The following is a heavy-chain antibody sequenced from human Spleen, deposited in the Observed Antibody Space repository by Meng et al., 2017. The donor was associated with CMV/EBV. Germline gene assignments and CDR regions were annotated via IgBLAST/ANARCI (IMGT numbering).Heavy chain of an antibody. Sequence: GGSLRLSCAASGFTFSSSWMHWVRQGPGKGPEWVSGINWNGGGTRYADSVKGRFTISRDNAKNSLYLQMNSLRVEDTALYYCARDRPGTPYYFDYWGQGTLVTVSS. CDR3: ARDRPGTPYYFDY. CDR1: GFTFSSSW. D-gene: IGHD1-14*01. CDR2: INWNGGGT. J-gene: IGHJ4*02. V-gene: IGHV3-20*04.